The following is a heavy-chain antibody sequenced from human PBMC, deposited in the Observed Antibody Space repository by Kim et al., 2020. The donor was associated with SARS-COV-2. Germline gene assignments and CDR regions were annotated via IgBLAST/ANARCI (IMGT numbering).Heavy chain of an antibody. CDR2: MYYSGST. D-gene: IGHD3-10*01. CDR1: DNSISSGGYY. J-gene: IGHJ4*02. CDR3: AAYYGSRTPSFDY. Sequence: SETLSLTCTVSDNSISSGGYYWSWIRQHPGKGLEWIGYMYYSGSTYYSPSLKSRATISADTSQTQKQFSLKLTSVTAADTAVYYCAAYYGSRTPSFDYWGQGIKVTVSS. V-gene: IGHV4-31*03.